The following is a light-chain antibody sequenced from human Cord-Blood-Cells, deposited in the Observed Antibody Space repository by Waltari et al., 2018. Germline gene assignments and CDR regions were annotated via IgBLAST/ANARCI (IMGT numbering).Light chain of an antibody. CDR1: SSDGGGYNY. Sequence: QSALTQPASVSGSPGQSITIYCTGTSSDGGGYNYVSWYQQHPRKAPKLMIYEVSNRPSGVSNRFSGSKSGNTASLTISGLQAEDEADYYCSSYTSSSTLVFGGGTKLTVL. V-gene: IGLV2-14*01. J-gene: IGLJ3*02. CDR3: SSYTSSSTLV. CDR2: EVS.